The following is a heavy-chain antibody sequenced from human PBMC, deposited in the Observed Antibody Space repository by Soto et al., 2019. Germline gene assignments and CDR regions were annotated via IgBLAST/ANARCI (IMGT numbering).Heavy chain of an antibody. CDR3: ARASQYYDSSGYYFVRRYYFDY. V-gene: IGHV4-34*01. J-gene: IGHJ4*02. CDR2: INHSGST. CDR1: GGSFSGYY. D-gene: IGHD3-22*01. Sequence: SETLSLTCAVYGGSFSGYYWSWIRQPPGKGLEWIGEINHSGSTNYNPSLKSRVTISVDTSKNQFSLKLSSVTAADTAVYYCARASQYYDSSGYYFVRRYYFDYWGQGTLVTVSS.